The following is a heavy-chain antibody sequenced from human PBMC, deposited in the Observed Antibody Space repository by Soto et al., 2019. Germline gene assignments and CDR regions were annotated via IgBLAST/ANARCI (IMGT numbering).Heavy chain of an antibody. J-gene: IGHJ1*01. V-gene: IGHV4-31*03. CDR2: SYYSGST. CDR3: ARNSRFTSGTAYFQH. D-gene: IGHD3-16*01. CDR1: GGSISSGGYY. Sequence: QVQLQESGPGLVKPSQTLSLTCTVSGGSISSGGYYWSWIRQHPGKGLEWIGYSYYSGSTYYNPSLKSRVTISVDTSKNQFALKLSSVTAADTAVYYCARNSRFTSGTAYFQHWGQGPLVTVSS.